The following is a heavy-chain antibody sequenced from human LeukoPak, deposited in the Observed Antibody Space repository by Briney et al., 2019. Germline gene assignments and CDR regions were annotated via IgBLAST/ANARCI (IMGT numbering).Heavy chain of an antibody. CDR1: GFTFSSYA. Sequence: GGSLRLSCAASGFTFSSYAMSWVRQAPGKGLEWVSAISGSGGSTYYADSVKGRFTISRDNSKNTLYLQMNSLRAEDMAVYYCAKDLAYYYDSSGFDYWGQGTLVTVSS. D-gene: IGHD3-22*01. J-gene: IGHJ4*02. CDR3: AKDLAYYYDSSGFDY. V-gene: IGHV3-23*01. CDR2: ISGSGGST.